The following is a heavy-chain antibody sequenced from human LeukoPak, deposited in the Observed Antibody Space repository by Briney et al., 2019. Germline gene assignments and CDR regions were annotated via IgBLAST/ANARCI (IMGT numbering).Heavy chain of an antibody. CDR2: INHSGST. V-gene: IGHV4-34*01. D-gene: IGHD2-15*01. J-gene: IGHJ4*02. CDR3: ARVGGGSGCDY. CDR1: GGSFSGYY. Sequence: PSETLSLTCAVYGGSFSGYYWSWLRQPPGKGLEWIGEINHSGSTNYNPSLKSRVTISVDASKNQFSLKLSSVTAADTAVYYCARVGGGSGCDYWGQGTLVTVSS.